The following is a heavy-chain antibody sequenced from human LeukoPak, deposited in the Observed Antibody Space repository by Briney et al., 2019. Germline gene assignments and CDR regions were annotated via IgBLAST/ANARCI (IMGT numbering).Heavy chain of an antibody. CDR2: ISSSSSYI. CDR1: GCTFSSYS. CDR3: ASLLNSGSYSIADY. Sequence: GGSLRLSRAASGCTFSSYSMNWVRQAPGKGLEWVSSISSSSSYIYYADSVKGRFTISRDNAKNSLYLQMNSLRAEDTAVYYCASLLNSGSYSIADYWGQGTLVTVSS. V-gene: IGHV3-21*01. D-gene: IGHD6-19*01. J-gene: IGHJ4*02.